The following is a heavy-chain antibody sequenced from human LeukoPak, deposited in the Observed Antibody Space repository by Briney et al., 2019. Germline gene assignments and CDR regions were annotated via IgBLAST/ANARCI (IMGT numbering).Heavy chain of an antibody. V-gene: IGHV4-39*07. CDR2: MYYSVST. J-gene: IGHJ4*02. Sequence: GSLRLSCAASGFTFSSYSMNWVRQPPGKGLEWIGSMYYSVSTYYNPSLRSRVTISVDTSKNQFSLNLSSVTAADTAVYYCVRDESGLALFYWGQGTLVTVSA. CDR3: VRDESGLALFY. CDR1: GFTFSSYS.